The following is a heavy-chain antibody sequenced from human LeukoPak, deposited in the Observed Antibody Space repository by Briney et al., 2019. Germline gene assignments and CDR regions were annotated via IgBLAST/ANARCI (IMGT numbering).Heavy chain of an antibody. CDR2: IYGGGST. J-gene: IGHJ4*02. D-gene: IGHD4-17*01. CDR1: GFTVSSNY. CDR3: ASHDYGDSGDRDY. Sequence: GGSLRLSCAASGFTVSSNYMSWVRQAPGKGLDWVSVIYGGGSTYYADSVKGRFTISRDNSKNTVYLQMNSLRAEDTAAYYCASHDYGDSGDRDYWGQGTLVTVSS. V-gene: IGHV3-53*01.